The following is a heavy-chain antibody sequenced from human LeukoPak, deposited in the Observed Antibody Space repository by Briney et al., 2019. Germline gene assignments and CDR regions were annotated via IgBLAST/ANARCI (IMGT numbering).Heavy chain of an antibody. CDR2: FYASGTT. CDR1: GVSISSYF. Sequence: SETLSLTCNVFGVSISSYFWSWLRQPAGKGLEWIGRFYASGTTYYNPSLRSRVTLSMDTSKNHFSLKLTSVTAADTAVYYCARTHCGGGSCDTFDPWGQGTLVTVSS. V-gene: IGHV4-4*07. D-gene: IGHD2-21*01. J-gene: IGHJ5*02. CDR3: ARTHCGGGSCDTFDP.